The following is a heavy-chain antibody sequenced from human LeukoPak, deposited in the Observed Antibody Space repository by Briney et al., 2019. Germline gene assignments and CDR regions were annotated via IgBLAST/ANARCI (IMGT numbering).Heavy chain of an antibody. V-gene: IGHV4-39*07. CDR3: ARDSTVTTEYYFDY. D-gene: IGHD4-17*01. Sequence: SETLSLTCTVSGGSISSSSYYWGWIRQPPGKGLEWIGSIYYSGSTNYNPSLKSRVTISVDTSKNQFSLKLSSVTAADTAVYYCARDSTVTTEYYFDYWGQGTLVTVSS. CDR1: GGSISSSSYY. J-gene: IGHJ4*02. CDR2: IYYSGST.